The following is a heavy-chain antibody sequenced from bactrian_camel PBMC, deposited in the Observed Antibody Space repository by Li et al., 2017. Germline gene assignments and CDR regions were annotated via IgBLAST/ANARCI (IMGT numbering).Heavy chain of an antibody. CDR1: GYPSSRHC. Sequence: VQLVESGGGSVQAGGSLRLSCAHSGYPSSRHCMGWFRQAPGKAREGIAGIRRNGDAYYADSVKGRFTISRDNAKNIIYLQMNSLKPEDTDVYFCGARGWWFLSPCRGQGTQVTVS. D-gene: IGHD2*01. J-gene: IGHJ4*01. V-gene: IGHV3S31*01. CDR3: GARGWWFLSPC. CDR2: IRRNGDA.